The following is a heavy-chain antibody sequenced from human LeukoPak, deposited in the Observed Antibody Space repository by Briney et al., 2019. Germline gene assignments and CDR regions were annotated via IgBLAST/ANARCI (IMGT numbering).Heavy chain of an antibody. CDR3: ASLCSSTSCYVGYYYYMDV. CDR1: GFTFNSYA. D-gene: IGHD2-2*01. V-gene: IGHV3-23*01. Sequence: GGSLRLSCAASGFTFNSYAMSWVRQAPGKGLEWVSAISGSGGSTYYADSVKGRFTISRDNAKNSLYLQMNSLRAEDTAVYYCASLCSSTSCYVGYYYYMDVWGKGTTVTVSS. J-gene: IGHJ6*03. CDR2: ISGSGGST.